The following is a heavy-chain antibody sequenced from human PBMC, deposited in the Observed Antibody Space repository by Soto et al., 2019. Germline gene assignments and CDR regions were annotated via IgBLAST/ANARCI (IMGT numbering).Heavy chain of an antibody. Sequence: ILSCAASGFTFSSYAMHWVRQAPGKGLEWVAVISYDGSNKYYADSVKGRFTISRDNSKNTLYLQMNSLKAEDTAVYYCARAGVAATRGAGPYYYYYGMDVWGQGTTVTVS. D-gene: IGHD6-13*01. V-gene: IGHV3-30-3*01. CDR2: ISYDGSNK. CDR1: GFTFSSYA. CDR3: ARAGVAATRGAGPYYYYYGMDV. J-gene: IGHJ6*02.